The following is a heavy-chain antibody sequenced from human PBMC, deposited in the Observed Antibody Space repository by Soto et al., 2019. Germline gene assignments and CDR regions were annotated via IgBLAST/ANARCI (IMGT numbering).Heavy chain of an antibody. CDR2: ISSSSSTI. J-gene: IGHJ5*02. Sequence: PGGSLRLSCAASGFTFSSYSMNWVRQDPGKGLEWVSYISSSSSTIYYADSVKGRFTISRDTAKNSLYLQMNSLRAEDTAVYSCAREYCSSTSCLNWFDPWGQGTLVTVSS. CDR3: AREYCSSTSCLNWFDP. V-gene: IGHV3-48*01. D-gene: IGHD2-2*01. CDR1: GFTFSSYS.